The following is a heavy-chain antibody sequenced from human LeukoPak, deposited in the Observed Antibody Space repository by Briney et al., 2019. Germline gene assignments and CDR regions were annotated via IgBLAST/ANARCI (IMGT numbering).Heavy chain of an antibody. D-gene: IGHD3-3*01. V-gene: IGHV4-59*01. CDR1: GGSIGSYY. CDR3: AVTYYEFWSGYFYFDY. Sequence: PSETLSLTCTVSGGSIGSYYWSWIRQPPGKGLEWIGYIYYSGSTNYNPSLKSRVTISVDTSKNQFSLKLSSVTAPDTAVYYCAVTYYEFWSGYFYFDYWGQGTLVTVSS. CDR2: IYYSGST. J-gene: IGHJ4*02.